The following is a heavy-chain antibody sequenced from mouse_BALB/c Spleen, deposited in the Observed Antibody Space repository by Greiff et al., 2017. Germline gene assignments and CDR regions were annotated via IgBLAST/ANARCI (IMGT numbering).Heavy chain of an antibody. CDR3: TRPLVRNAMDY. Sequence: QVQLQQSGAELAKPGASVKMSCKASGYTFTSYWMHWVKQRPGQGLEWIGNINPSTGYTEYNQKFKDKATLTADKSSSTAYMQLSSLSSEDSAVFCCTRPLVRNAMDYWGQGTSVTVSA. CDR2: INPSTGYT. J-gene: IGHJ4*01. V-gene: IGHV1-7*01. CDR1: GYTFTSYW. D-gene: IGHD6-1*01.